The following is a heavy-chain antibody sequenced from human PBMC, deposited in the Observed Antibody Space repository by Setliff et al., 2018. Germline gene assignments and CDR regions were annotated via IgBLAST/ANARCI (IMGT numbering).Heavy chain of an antibody. CDR3: ARLPSKRIHYNFWSGSYNWFDP. V-gene: IGHV4-34*01. J-gene: IGHJ5*02. CDR2: INHSGST. CDR1: GGSISSYY. D-gene: IGHD3-3*01. Sequence: PSETLSLTCTVSGGSISSYYWSWIRQPPGKGLEWIGEINHSGSTNYNPSLKSRVTISVDTSKNQFSLKLSSVTAADTAVYYCARLPSKRIHYNFWSGSYNWFDPWGQGTLVTVSS.